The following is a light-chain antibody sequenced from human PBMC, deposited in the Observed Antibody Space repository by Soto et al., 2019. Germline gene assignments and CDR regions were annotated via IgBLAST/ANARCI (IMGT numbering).Light chain of an antibody. CDR3: QQSHSSPPT. J-gene: IGKJ1*01. V-gene: IGKV1-39*01. CDR1: QSISSD. CDR2: AAS. Sequence: DIQMTQFPSSLSASEGDRVTITCRASQSISSDLNWYQQKPGKAPRFLISAASSLQSGVPSSFSGSGSGTDFTLSINNLQPEDFATYYCQQSHSSPPTFGQGTKVEVK.